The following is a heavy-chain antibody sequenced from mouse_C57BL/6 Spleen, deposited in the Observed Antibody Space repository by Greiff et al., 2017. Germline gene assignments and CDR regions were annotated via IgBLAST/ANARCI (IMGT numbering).Heavy chain of an antibody. CDR1: GYAFSSSW. J-gene: IGHJ2*01. CDR2: INPSTGGT. V-gene: IGHV1-53*01. CDR3: ARSYYDYDYYCDY. Sequence: QVQLQQSGPELVKPGASVKISCKASGYAFSSSWLHWVQQRPGQGLEWIGNINPSTGGTNYNEKFKSKATLTVDKSSSTAYMQLISLTSEDCSVYYCARSYYDYDYYCDYGGQGTTLTVSS. D-gene: IGHD2-4*01.